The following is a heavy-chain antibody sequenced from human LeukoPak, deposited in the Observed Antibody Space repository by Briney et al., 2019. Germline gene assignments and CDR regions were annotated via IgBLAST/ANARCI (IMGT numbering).Heavy chain of an antibody. V-gene: IGHV4-39*01. CDR3: ARHRSRNYYDTPFDP. D-gene: IGHD3-22*01. CDR1: SVSISSYY. J-gene: IGHJ5*02. Sequence: SETLSLTCSVSSVSISSYYWGWIRQPPGKGLEGIGSIYYSGSTYYNPSLKSRVTISVDTSKNQFSLKLSSVTAADTAVYYCARHRSRNYYDTPFDPWGQGTLVTVSS. CDR2: IYYSGST.